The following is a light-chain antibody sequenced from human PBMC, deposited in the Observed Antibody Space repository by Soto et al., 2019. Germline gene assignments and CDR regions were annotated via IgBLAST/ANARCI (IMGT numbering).Light chain of an antibody. J-gene: IGKJ3*01. CDR2: WAD. CDR1: QRVLYSTTNRNS. Sequence: DNVLTQSPDSLAVPLGERASFNCTTSQRVLYSTTNRNSLAWYQQKPGQSPKLLIQWADTRQDGVPERFSGTGSRRDFRLTFTSLQAEDVAVYYCQRYYRAPFTFGPGTRVEIK. CDR3: QRYYRAPFT. V-gene: IGKV4-1*01.